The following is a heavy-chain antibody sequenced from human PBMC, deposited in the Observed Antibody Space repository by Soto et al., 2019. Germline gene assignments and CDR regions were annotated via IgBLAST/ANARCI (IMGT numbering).Heavy chain of an antibody. CDR3: VKFFVETGGSSGWPWSLDS. J-gene: IGHJ4*02. Sequence: EVQLLESGGGLVQPGGSLRLSCAASGFTFSKYAMSWVRQAPGKGLEWVSAISGSGTTTYSAESVRGRFTISRDNSNNMLYLQMNSPRPEDTALYYCVKFFVETGGSSGWPWSLDSWGQGTLVTVSS. V-gene: IGHV3-23*01. CDR1: GFTFSKYA. CDR2: ISGSGTTT. D-gene: IGHD6-25*01.